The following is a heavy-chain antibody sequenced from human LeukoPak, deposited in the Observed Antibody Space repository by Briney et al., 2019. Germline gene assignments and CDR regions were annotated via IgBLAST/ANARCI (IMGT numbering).Heavy chain of an antibody. CDR3: ARLLAYCAGYCYLGGGRFDY. CDR2: IYYSGST. CDR1: GGSISSSSSY. J-gene: IGHJ4*02. V-gene: IGHV4-39*01. D-gene: IGHD2-21*02. Sequence: SQTLSLTCTVSGGSISSSSSYWGWIRQPPGKGLEWIGSIYYSGSTYYNPSVKGRVTMSVDPSTNQFSLKLSFVTAADTAVYYRARLLAYCAGYCYLGGGRFDYWGEGTLVTVSS.